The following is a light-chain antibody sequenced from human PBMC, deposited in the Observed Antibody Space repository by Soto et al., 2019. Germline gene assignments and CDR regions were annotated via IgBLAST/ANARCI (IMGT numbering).Light chain of an antibody. CDR2: AAS. V-gene: IGKV1D-12*01. CDR1: QGVSSW. J-gene: IGKJ4*01. CDR3: QQGDAFPLT. Sequence: DIPMTQSPSSVSAFVGDRVTITCRASQGVSSWLAWYQQKPGKAPNLLIYAASSLQSGVPSRFSGSGSGTDFTLTITNLQPEDFAAYYCQQGDAFPLTFGGGTKVEIK.